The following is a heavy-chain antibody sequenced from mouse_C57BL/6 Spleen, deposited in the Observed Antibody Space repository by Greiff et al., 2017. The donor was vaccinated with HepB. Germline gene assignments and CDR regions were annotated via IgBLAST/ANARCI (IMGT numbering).Heavy chain of an antibody. V-gene: IGHV1-80*01. D-gene: IGHD4-1*02. Sequence: QVQLQQSGAELVKPGASVKISCKASGYAFSSYWMNWVKQRPGKGLEWIGQIYPGDGDTNYNGKFKGKATLTADKSSSTAYMQLSSLTSEDSAVDFCARGSTGYYFDYWGQGTTLTVSS. CDR2: IYPGDGDT. J-gene: IGHJ2*01. CDR1: GYAFSSYW. CDR3: ARGSTGYYFDY.